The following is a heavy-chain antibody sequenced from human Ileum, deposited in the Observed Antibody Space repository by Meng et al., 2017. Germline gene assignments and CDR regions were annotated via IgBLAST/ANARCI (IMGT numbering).Heavy chain of an antibody. V-gene: IGHV6-1*01. D-gene: IGHD6-25*01. CDR2: TYYRSKWYN. CDR1: GDSLFNNSAT. J-gene: IGHJ4*02. CDR3: AREAHLAAFGH. Sequence: QVQLPQSGPASVHPSQTRPRTCAISGDSLFNNSATWNWVRQSPSRGLGWMGRTYYRSKWYNDYALSVNSRITVNPDTSKNQISLQLNSVTPDDTAVYYCAREAHLAAFGHWGQGTLVTVSS.